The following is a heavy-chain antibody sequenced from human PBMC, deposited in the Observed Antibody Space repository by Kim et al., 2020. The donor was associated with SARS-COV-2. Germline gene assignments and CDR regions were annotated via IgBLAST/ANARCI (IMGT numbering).Heavy chain of an antibody. CDR3: AREYDTDRMDV. J-gene: IGHJ6*02. Sequence: TNYAQKFQGRVTMTRDTSISTAYMELSRLRSDDTAVYYCAREYDTDRMDVWGQGTTVTVSS. D-gene: IGHD3-9*01. V-gene: IGHV1-2*02. CDR2: T.